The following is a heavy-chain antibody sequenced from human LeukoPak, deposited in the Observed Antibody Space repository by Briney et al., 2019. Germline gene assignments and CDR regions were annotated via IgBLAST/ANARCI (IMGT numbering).Heavy chain of an antibody. CDR2: INHSGST. Sequence: PSETLSLTCAVYGGSFSGYYWSWIRQPPGKGLEWIGEINHSGSTIYNPSLKSRVTISVDTSKNQFSLKLSSVTAADTAVYYCARYVVVAAVYRYFDLWGRGTLVTVSS. CDR3: ARYVVVAAVYRYFDL. CDR1: GGSFSGYY. J-gene: IGHJ2*01. D-gene: IGHD2-15*01. V-gene: IGHV4-34*01.